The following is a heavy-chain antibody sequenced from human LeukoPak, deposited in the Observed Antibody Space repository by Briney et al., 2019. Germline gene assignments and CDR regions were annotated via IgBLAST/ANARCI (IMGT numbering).Heavy chain of an antibody. CDR1: GFTFTDHY. CDR3: VREGEGPLSKDFDY. J-gene: IGHJ4*02. CDR2: ISPHSTFT. D-gene: IGHD2/OR15-2a*01. V-gene: IGHV1-2*02. Sequence: ASMKVSCKSSGFTFTDHYIHWVRQGPGQGLEWMGYISPHSTFTSSPQEFQGRVTMTRDTSMTTAYMELTRLTSDDTAVYYCVREGEGPLSKDFDYWGQGTLVTVYS.